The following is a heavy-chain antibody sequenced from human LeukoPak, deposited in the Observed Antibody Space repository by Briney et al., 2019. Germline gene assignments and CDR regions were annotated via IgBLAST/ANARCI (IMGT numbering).Heavy chain of an antibody. Sequence: GGSLRLSCAGSGFTFDDYAMHWVRQAPGKGLEWVSGISWNSGSIGYADSVKGRFTISRDNAKNSLYLQMNSLRAEDTALYYCAKGGSGNYFDYWGQGTLVTVSS. CDR1: GFTFDDYA. CDR3: AKGGSGNYFDY. D-gene: IGHD3-10*01. CDR2: ISWNSGSI. J-gene: IGHJ4*02. V-gene: IGHV3-9*01.